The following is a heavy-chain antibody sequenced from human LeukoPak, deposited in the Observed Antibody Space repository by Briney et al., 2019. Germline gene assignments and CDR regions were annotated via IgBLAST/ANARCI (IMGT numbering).Heavy chain of an antibody. CDR2: LYHGDSV. V-gene: IGHV4-38-2*01. CDR3: ARQHDSYYYYYIDV. Sequence: PSETLSLTCAVSGYSITNGYYWVWIRQPPGKGLEWIGCLYHGDSVYYNTALESRVSMSVDTPKNQFSLKLSFVTAADTAVYYCARQHDSYYYYYIDVWGSGTTVTVSS. J-gene: IGHJ6*03. CDR1: GYSITNGYY.